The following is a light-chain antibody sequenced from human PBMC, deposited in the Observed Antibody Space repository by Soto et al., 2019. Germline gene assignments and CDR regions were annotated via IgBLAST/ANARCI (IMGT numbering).Light chain of an antibody. J-gene: IGLJ1*01. CDR3: CSYTTSSSYV. CDR2: DVN. CDR1: SSDIGGYDF. V-gene: IGLV2-14*03. Sequence: QSALTQPPSASGSPGQSVTISCTGSSSDIGGYDFVSWYQQHPGKVPKLMIYDVNNRPSGVSNRFSGSKSGNTASLTISGLQAEDEADYYCCSYTTSSSYVFGTGTKLTVL.